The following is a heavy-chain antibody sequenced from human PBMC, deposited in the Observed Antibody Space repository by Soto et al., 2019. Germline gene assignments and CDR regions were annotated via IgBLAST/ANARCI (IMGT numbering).Heavy chain of an antibody. Sequence: PSETLSLTCTVSGDSISSGDYYWSWIRQPPGKGLEWIGYIYYSGSTHYNPSLKSRVTISLDTSKNQFSLKLSSVTAADTAVYYCARWADYYDSSGYYFDYWGQGTLVTVSS. V-gene: IGHV4-30-4*01. CDR2: IYYSGST. D-gene: IGHD3-22*01. J-gene: IGHJ4*02. CDR1: GDSISSGDYY. CDR3: ARWADYYDSSGYYFDY.